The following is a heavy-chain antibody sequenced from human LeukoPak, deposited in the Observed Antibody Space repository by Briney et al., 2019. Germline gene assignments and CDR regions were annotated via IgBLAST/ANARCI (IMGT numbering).Heavy chain of an antibody. Sequence: SETLSLTCAVYGGSFSGYYWSWIRQPPGKGLEWIGEINHSGSTNYNPSPKSRVTISVDTSKNQFSLKLSSVTAADTAIYYCARDDRQRPVFDFWGQGRLATVSS. CDR2: INHSGST. V-gene: IGHV4-34*01. CDR1: GGSFSGYY. J-gene: IGHJ4*02. CDR3: ARDDRQRPVFDF. D-gene: IGHD3-9*01.